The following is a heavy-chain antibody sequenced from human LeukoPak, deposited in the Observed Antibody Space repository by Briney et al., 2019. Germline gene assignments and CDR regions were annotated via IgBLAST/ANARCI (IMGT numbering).Heavy chain of an antibody. Sequence: ASVTVSFMASDYTFITYGIAWVRQAPGQGLEWMGWISPYDGNTNYAQKFQGRVTVTTDTSTSTANMELRSLRSEDTALYYGARVMHWDKPMARGRGMDVWGQGTTVTVSS. CDR2: ISPYDGNT. V-gene: IGHV1-18*01. CDR1: DYTFITYG. CDR3: ARVMHWDKPMARGRGMDV. J-gene: IGHJ6*02. D-gene: IGHD5-18*01.